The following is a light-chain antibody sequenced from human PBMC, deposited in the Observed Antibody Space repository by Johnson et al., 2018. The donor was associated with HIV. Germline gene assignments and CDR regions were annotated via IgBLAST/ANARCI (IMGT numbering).Light chain of an antibody. Sequence: QFVLTQPPSVSAAPGQRVTRSYSGSSSNIGNNFVSWFRQLPLRAPKVLIYDNNERPSGIPDRFSGSKSGTSATLGITGLQPWDEADYYCGTWDSSLSAPYVFGTGTKVTVL. J-gene: IGLJ1*01. CDR3: GTWDSSLSAPYV. V-gene: IGLV1-51*01. CDR1: SSNIGNNF. CDR2: DNN.